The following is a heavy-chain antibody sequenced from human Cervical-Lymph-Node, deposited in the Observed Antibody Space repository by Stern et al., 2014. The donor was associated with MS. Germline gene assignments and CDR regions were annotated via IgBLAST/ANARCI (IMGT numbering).Heavy chain of an antibody. V-gene: IGHV3-11*01. J-gene: IGHJ4*02. CDR2: ITTIGGGT. CDR3: ARDPQRRDGYNFDY. CDR1: GFTFSDYN. Sequence: VQLVESGGGLVKPGGSLTLSCAASGFTFSDYNMNWIRQAPGKGLEWVAYITTIGGGTHYAVSVKGRFTISRYSARNSLDLQMSRLRAEDTAVYYCARDPQRRDGYNFDYWGQGALVTVSS. D-gene: IGHD5-24*01.